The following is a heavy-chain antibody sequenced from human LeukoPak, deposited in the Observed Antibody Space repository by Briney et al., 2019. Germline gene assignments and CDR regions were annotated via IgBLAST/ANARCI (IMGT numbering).Heavy chain of an antibody. D-gene: IGHD3-10*01. J-gene: IGHJ4*02. CDR2: IKSKTDGGTT. CDR1: GFTFSNAW. CDR3: TTDKFGSGSYPFEY. Sequence: GGSLRLSCAASGFTFSNAWMSWVRQAPGKGLEWVGRIKSKTDGGTTDYAAPVKGRFTISRDDSKNTLYLQMNSLKTEDTAVYYCTTDKFGSGSYPFEYWGQGTLVTVSS. V-gene: IGHV3-15*05.